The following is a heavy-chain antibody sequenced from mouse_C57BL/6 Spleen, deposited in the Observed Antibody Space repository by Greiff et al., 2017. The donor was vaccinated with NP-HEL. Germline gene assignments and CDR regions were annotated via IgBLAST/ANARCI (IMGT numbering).Heavy chain of an antibody. D-gene: IGHD1-1*01. Sequence: VKLVESGAELVKPGASVKISCKASGYAFSSYWMNWVKQRPGKGLEWIGQIYPGDGDTNYNGKFKGKATLTADKSSSTAYMQLSSLTSEDSAVYFCARKGDYGSSPGRYFDVWGTGTTVTVSS. J-gene: IGHJ1*03. CDR3: ARKGDYGSSPGRYFDV. V-gene: IGHV1-80*01. CDR2: IYPGDGDT. CDR1: GYAFSSYW.